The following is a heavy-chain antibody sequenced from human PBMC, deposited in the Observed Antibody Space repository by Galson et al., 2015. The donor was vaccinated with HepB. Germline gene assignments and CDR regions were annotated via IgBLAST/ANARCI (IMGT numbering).Heavy chain of an antibody. CDR1: GYRFNSYY. CDR2: INPSDGST. CDR3: SRGYDVDLEPQFNWFDP. D-gene: IGHD1-1*01. V-gene: IGHV1-46*02. Sequence: SVKVSCKASGYRFNSYYIHWVRQAPGQGLEWLGIINPSDGSTTYAKKFRGRVNMIRDTSTTTVHMELSSLRSDDTALYFCSRGYDVDLEPQFNWFDPWGQGTLVTFSS. J-gene: IGHJ5*02.